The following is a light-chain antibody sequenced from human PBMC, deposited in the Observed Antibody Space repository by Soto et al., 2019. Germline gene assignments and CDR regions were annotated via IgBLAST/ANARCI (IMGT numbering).Light chain of an antibody. CDR2: EVS. CDR1: SNDLGSYNL. V-gene: IGLV2-23*02. J-gene: IGLJ2*01. Sequence: QSALTQPASVSGSPGQSITISCTGTSNDLGSYNLVSWYQQHPGKAPKLMIYEVSKRPSGISNRFSGSKSGNTASLTISGLQAEDEADYYCCSYAGSRTFKIFGGGTQLTVL. CDR3: CSYAGSRTFKI.